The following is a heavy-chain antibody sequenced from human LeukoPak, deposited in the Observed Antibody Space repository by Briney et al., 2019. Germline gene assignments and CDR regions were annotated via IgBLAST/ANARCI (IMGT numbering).Heavy chain of an antibody. V-gene: IGHV4-38-2*02. CDR3: ARRRAYYDFWSGLKRRNNWFDP. Sequence: SETLSLTCTVSGYSISSGYYWGWIRQPPGKGLEWMGTIYHSGSTNYNPSLKSRVTISVDTSKNQFSLKLSSVTAADTAVYYCARRRAYYDFWSGLKRRNNWFDPWGQGTLVTVSS. D-gene: IGHD3-3*01. J-gene: IGHJ5*02. CDR1: GYSISSGYY. CDR2: IYHSGST.